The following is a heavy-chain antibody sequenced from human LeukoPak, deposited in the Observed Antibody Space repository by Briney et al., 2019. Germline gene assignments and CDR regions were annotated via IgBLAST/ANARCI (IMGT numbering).Heavy chain of an antibody. CDR2: ISSGGGTI. V-gene: IGHV3-48*03. CDR1: GFTFSTYE. J-gene: IGHJ4*02. Sequence: GGSLRLSCAASGFTFSTYEMNWVRQAPGKGLEWVSCISSGGGTIYYADSVKGRFTISRDNAKTSLYLQMNSLRAEDTAVYFCARGSLSANFDYWGQGTLVTVSS. CDR3: ARGSLSANFDY.